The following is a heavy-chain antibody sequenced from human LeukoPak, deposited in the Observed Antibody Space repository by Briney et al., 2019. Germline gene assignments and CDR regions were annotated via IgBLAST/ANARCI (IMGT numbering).Heavy chain of an antibody. CDR1: GFTFSSYW. D-gene: IGHD3-9*01. CDR3: AREANVLRYFDWRPVGDAFDI. CDR2: IKQDGSEK. Sequence: QSGGSLRLSCAASGFTFSSYWMSWVRQAPGKGLEWVANIKQDGSEKYYVDSVKGRFTISRDNAKNSLYLQMNSLRAEDTAVYYCAREANVLRYFDWRPVGDAFDIWGQGTMVTVSS. V-gene: IGHV3-7*01. J-gene: IGHJ3*02.